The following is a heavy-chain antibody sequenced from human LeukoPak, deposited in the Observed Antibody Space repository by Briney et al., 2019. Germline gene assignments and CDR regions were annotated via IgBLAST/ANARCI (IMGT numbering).Heavy chain of an antibody. CDR2: IRYDGSNK. CDR3: AKDRKGRYSSSWSPTSPFDY. CDR1: GFTFSSYG. J-gene: IGHJ4*02. D-gene: IGHD6-13*01. Sequence: GGSLRLSCAASGFTFSSYGMHWVRQAPGKGLEWVAFIRYDGSNKYYADSVKGRFTISRDNSKNTLYLQMNSLRAEDTAVYYCAKDRKGRYSSSWSPTSPFDYWGQGTLVT. V-gene: IGHV3-30*02.